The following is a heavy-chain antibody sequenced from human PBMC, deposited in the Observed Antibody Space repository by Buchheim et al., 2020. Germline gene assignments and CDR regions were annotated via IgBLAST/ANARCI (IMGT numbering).Heavy chain of an antibody. V-gene: IGHV4-34*01. CDR1: GESFSRYY. CDR3: ARGRVRRSGYSYGSVEYFYYGMDV. CDR2: INHDGRS. D-gene: IGHD5-18*01. Sequence: QVQLQQWGAGLLKPSETLSLTCAVFGESFSRYYWSWIRQPPGKGLEWIGEINHDGRSNYNPSLKSRLTMSEDTSKNQFYLRLSSVTAADTAVYYCARGRVRRSGYSYGSVEYFYYGMDVWGQGT. J-gene: IGHJ6*02.